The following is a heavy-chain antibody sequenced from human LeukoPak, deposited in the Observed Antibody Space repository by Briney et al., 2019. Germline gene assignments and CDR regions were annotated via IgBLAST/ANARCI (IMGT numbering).Heavy chain of an antibody. CDR2: IWYDGSNT. Sequence: GGSLRLSCAASGFTFSSYGMHWVRQAPGKGLEWVAVIWYDGSNTYYADSVKGRFTISRDNSKNTLNLQMNSLRAEDTAIYYCATLLQGDGMDVWGKGTTVTVSS. CDR3: ATLLQGDGMDV. V-gene: IGHV3-33*01. J-gene: IGHJ6*04. CDR1: GFTFSSYG. D-gene: IGHD4-11*01.